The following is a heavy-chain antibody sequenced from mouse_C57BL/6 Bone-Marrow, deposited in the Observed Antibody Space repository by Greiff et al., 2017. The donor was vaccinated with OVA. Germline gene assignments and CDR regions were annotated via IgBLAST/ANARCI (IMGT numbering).Heavy chain of an antibody. CDR2: IHPNSGST. Sequence: QVHVKQPGAELVKPGASVKLSCKASGYTFTSYWMHWVKQRPGQGLEWIGMIHPNSGSTNYNEKFKSKATLTVDKSSSTAYMQLSSLTSEDSAVYYCAREDYGSWAYWGQGTLVTVSA. J-gene: IGHJ3*01. D-gene: IGHD1-1*01. V-gene: IGHV1-64*01. CDR3: AREDYGSWAY. CDR1: GYTFTSYW.